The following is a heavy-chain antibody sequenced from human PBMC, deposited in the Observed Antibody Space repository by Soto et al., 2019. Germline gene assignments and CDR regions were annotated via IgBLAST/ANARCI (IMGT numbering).Heavy chain of an antibody. CDR3: AAEPYYDFWSGYYGIGY. J-gene: IGHJ4*02. CDR2: IVVGSGNT. Sequence: QMQLVQSGPEVKKPGTSVKVSCKASGFTFTSSAVQWVRQARGQRLEWIGWIVVGSGNTNYAQKFQERVTITRDMSTSTGYMELRSLRSEDTAVYYWAAEPYYDFWSGYYGIGYWGQGTLVTVSS. V-gene: IGHV1-58*01. CDR1: GFTFTSSA. D-gene: IGHD3-3*01.